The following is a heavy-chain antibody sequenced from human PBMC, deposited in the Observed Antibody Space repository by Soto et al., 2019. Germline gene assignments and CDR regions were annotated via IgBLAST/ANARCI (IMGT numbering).Heavy chain of an antibody. V-gene: IGHV4-34*01. CDR2: INHSGST. J-gene: IGHJ3*02. CDR3: ASRIIVVVPAAKRGAFDI. D-gene: IGHD2-2*01. Sequence: SETLSLTCAVFGGSFSGYYWSWIRQPPGKGLEWIGEINHSGSTNYNPSLKSRVTISVDTSKNQFSLKLSSVTAADTAVYYCASRIIVVVPAAKRGAFDIWGQGTMVTVSS. CDR1: GGSFSGYY.